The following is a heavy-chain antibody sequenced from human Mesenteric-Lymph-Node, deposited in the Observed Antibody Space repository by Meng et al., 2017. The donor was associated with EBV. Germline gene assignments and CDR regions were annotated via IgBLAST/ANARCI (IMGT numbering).Heavy chain of an antibody. V-gene: IGHV3-74*01. CDR1: GFTFRSYW. Sequence: VQVGEAGGGLVQRGGSMRLSCAASGFTFRSYWMHWVRQAPGKGLVWVSRISSDGSSPSYADSVKGRFTISRDNAKNMLYLQMNSLRAEDTAMYYCAREDIPEYWGQGTLVTVSS. D-gene: IGHD1-14*01. CDR3: AREDIPEY. CDR2: ISSDGSSP. J-gene: IGHJ4*02.